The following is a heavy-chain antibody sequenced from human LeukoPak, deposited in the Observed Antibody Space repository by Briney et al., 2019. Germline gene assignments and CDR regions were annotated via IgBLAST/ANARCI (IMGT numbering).Heavy chain of an antibody. V-gene: IGHV4-38-2*02. D-gene: IGHD1-20*01. J-gene: IGHJ6*03. CDR3: ARHLHTWNGAYYYVDV. Sequence: SETLSLTCTVSGYSISSGYYWGWIRQPPGKGLEWIGSIYHSGSTYYNPSLKSRVTMSVDTSENQFSLKLISVSAADTAIYYCARHLHTWNGAYYYVDVWGKGTTVTISS. CDR1: GYSISSGYY. CDR2: IYHSGST.